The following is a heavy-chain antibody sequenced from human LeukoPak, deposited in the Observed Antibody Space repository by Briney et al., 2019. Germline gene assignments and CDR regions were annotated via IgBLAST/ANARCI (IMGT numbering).Heavy chain of an antibody. CDR2: IDYRGGT. D-gene: IGHD1-26*01. V-gene: IGHV4-31*03. CDR3: AKSDDIVGALDY. CDR1: GGSISSGAYY. J-gene: IGHJ4*02. Sequence: SETLSLTCTVSGGSISSGAYYWSWIRQHPGKGLEWIGYIDYRGGTYYNPSLKSRVTMSLDTSENQFSLKLSSVTAADTAVYYCAKSDDIVGALDYWGQGTLVTVSS.